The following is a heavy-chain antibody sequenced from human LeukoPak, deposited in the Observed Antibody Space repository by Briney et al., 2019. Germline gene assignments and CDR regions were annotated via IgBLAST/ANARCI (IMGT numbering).Heavy chain of an antibody. CDR2: QDDRGDT. Sequence: SETLSLTCIVSGDSVRSYYWSWIRQAPGKGLEWLGHQDDRGDTNYNPSLKGRGSISVDTSTNQFSLRLRSVTAADTAVYYCARDSRYVCGWFDDGLDVWGPGTTVTVSS. CDR3: ARDSRYVCGWFDDGLDV. D-gene: IGHD3-10*01. V-gene: IGHV4-59*02. CDR1: GDSVRSYY. J-gene: IGHJ6*02.